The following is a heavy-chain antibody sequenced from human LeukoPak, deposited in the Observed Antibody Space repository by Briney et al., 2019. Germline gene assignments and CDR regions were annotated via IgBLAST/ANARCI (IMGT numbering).Heavy chain of an antibody. D-gene: IGHD5-12*01. Sequence: PSGGSLRLSCAASGFTFSSYGMHWVRQAPGKGLEWVAVTWYDGSNKYYADSVKGRFTISRDNSKNTLYLQMNSLRAEDTAVYYCARAGGTYSGYGDGMDVWGQGTTVTVSS. CDR2: TWYDGSNK. CDR1: GFTFSSYG. V-gene: IGHV3-33*01. J-gene: IGHJ6*02. CDR3: ARAGGTYSGYGDGMDV.